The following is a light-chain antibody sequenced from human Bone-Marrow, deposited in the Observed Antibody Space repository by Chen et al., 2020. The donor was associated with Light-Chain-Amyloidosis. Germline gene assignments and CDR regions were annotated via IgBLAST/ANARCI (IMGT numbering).Light chain of an antibody. CDR2: RDT. CDR1: DLPTKY. CDR3: QSADSSGTYEVI. V-gene: IGLV3-25*03. J-gene: IGLJ2*01. Sequence: SYELTQPPSVSVSPGQTARITCSGDDLPTKYAYWYQQKLGQAPVLVIHRDTERPSGISERFSGSSSETTATLTISGVQAEDEADYHCQSADSSGTYEVIFGGGTKLTVL.